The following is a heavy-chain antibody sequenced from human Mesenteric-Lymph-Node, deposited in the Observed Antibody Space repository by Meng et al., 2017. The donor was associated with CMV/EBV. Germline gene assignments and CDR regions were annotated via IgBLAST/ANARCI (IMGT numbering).Heavy chain of an antibody. V-gene: IGHV3-15*01. CDR2: IKSKDDSETT. CDR3: TTDFDEGAQCGGDCYSGVDY. CDR1: W. Sequence: WMGWVRQAPGKRLEWIGRIKSKDDSETTDYTAPLKRRFTNQKDDSKTTLYLQMNSLKTEDTAVYYCTTDFDEGAQCGGDCYSGVDYWGQGTLVTVSS. J-gene: IGHJ4*02. D-gene: IGHD2-21*02.